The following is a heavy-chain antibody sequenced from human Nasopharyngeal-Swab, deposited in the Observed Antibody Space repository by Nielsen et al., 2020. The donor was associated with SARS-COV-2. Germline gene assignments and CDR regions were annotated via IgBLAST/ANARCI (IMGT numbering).Heavy chain of an antibody. D-gene: IGHD2-8*01. J-gene: IGHJ6*03. CDR1: GYTFTSYD. V-gene: IGHV1-8*01. CDR3: ARGPPCTNVVCYRYYMDV. Sequence: ASVKVSCKASGYTFTSYDINWVRQATGQGLEWMGWMNPNSGNTGYAQKFQGRVTMTRNTSISTAYMELSSLRSEDTAVYYCARGPPCTNVVCYRYYMDVWGKGTTVTVSS. CDR2: MNPNSGNT.